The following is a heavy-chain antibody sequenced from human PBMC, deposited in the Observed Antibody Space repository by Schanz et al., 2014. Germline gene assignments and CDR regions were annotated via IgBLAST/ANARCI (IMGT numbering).Heavy chain of an antibody. CDR1: GFTLTSHF. CDR3: ARGSCTASGCYDAFDL. D-gene: IGHD2-2*01. CDR2: INPIDGST. Sequence: QLVQSGAEVKKPGASVKVSCKASGFTLTSHFMHWLRQAPGQGLEWMGLINPIDGSTTYVWGFHGRLTMTRDTSTTTVYMDLSTLRSEDTAVYYCARGSCTASGCYDAFDLRGQGTLVTVSS. J-gene: IGHJ3*01. V-gene: IGHV1-46*01.